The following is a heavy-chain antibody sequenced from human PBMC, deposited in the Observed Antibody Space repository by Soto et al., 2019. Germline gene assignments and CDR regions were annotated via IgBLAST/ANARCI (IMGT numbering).Heavy chain of an antibody. CDR3: ARVGGYDFWRGYFDP. CDR1: GYTFTSYG. V-gene: IGHV1-18*01. CDR2: ISAYNGNT. Sequence: ASVKVSCKASGYTFTSYGISWVRQAPGQGLEWMGWISAYNGNTNYAQKLQGRVTMTTDTSTSTAYMELRSLRSDDTAVYYCARVGGYDFWRGYFDPWGQGTLVTVSS. J-gene: IGHJ5*02. D-gene: IGHD3-3*01.